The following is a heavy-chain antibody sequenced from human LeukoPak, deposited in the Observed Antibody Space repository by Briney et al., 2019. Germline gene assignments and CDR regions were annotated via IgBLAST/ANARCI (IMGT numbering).Heavy chain of an antibody. CDR2: ILPFLRIP. CDR3: ARHAAVASTAPFDY. CDR1: GGPFSNYV. D-gene: IGHD6-19*01. J-gene: IGHJ4*01. V-gene: IGHV1-69*04. Sequence: SVKDLCKDSGGPFSNYVNSRARQAPGQGLESTGRILPFLRIPNYAQKFQGQVTITADKSTCTAYLQLSSLRSADTAVYYCARHAAVASTAPFDYRGHATLVTFST.